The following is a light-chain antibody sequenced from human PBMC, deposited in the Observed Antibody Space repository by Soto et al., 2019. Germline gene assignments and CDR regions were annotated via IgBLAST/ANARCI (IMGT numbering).Light chain of an antibody. CDR2: AAS. Sequence: EIVLTQSPGTLSLSPGDRATLSCRASLTVSSCYFAWYQQTPGQAPRLLIHAASSRATGIPNRFSGSGSGKDITLISSRLEHEDFAVYYCHRYGSSRTFGQGTKLEMK. CDR1: LTVSSCY. V-gene: IGKV3-20*01. J-gene: IGKJ1*01. CDR3: HRYGSSRT.